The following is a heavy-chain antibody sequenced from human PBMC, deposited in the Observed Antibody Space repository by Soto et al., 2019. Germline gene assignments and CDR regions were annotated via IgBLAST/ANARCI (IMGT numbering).Heavy chain of an antibody. CDR1: GGSISSYY. CDR3: ARVVYCSSTSCYGEDYYGMDV. Sequence: PSETLSLTCTVSGGSISSYYWSWIRQPPGKGLEWIGYIYYSGSTNYNPSLKSRVTISVDTSKNQFSLKLSSVTAADTAVYYCARVVYCSSTSCYGEDYYGMDVWGQGTTVTVSS. J-gene: IGHJ6*02. V-gene: IGHV4-59*01. CDR2: IYYSGST. D-gene: IGHD2-2*01.